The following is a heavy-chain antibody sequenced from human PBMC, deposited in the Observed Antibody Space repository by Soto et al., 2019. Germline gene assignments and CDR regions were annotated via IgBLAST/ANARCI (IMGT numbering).Heavy chain of an antibody. CDR1: GFSLSTSGVG. J-gene: IGHJ4*02. Sequence: QITLKESGPTLVKPTQTLTLTCTFSGFSLSTSGVGVGWIRQPPGKALEWLALIYWDDDKRYSPSLKSRLTTTKDPXXNXVXXTRTNMDPVATATYYCAHSWYCRGGSCYYTYYFDCWGQGTLVTVSS. CDR3: AHSWYCRGGSCYYTYYFDC. V-gene: IGHV2-5*02. CDR2: IYWDDDK. D-gene: IGHD2-15*01.